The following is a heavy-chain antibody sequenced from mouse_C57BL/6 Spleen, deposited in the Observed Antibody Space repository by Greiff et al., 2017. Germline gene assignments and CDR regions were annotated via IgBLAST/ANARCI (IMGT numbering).Heavy chain of an antibody. CDR1: GYTFTDYY. J-gene: IGHJ4*01. V-gene: IGHV1-26*01. CDR3: AREGFYAYAMDY. D-gene: IGHD2-3*01. Sequence: VQLQQSGPELVKPGASVKISCKASGYTFTDYYMNWVKQSHGKSLEWIGDINPNNGGTSYNQKFKGKATLTVDKSSSTAYMELRSLTSEDSAVYYCAREGFYAYAMDYWGQGTSVTVSS. CDR2: INPNNGGT.